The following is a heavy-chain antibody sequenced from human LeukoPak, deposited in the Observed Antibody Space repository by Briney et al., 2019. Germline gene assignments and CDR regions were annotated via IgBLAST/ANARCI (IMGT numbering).Heavy chain of an antibody. CDR1: GYTFTWYL. Sequence: GSVKVSRKASGYTFTWYLMHWVRPARAQGREGMGWLYSNSGVTNYAQKFKGRVTMTTDTYISTAYMELSKLRADDTAVYYCARSIVVATIDYYYEAMDVWGQGSTVTVSS. CDR2: LYSNSGVT. J-gene: IGHJ6*02. V-gene: IGHV1-2*02. CDR3: ARSIVVATIDYYYEAMDV. D-gene: IGHD5-12*01.